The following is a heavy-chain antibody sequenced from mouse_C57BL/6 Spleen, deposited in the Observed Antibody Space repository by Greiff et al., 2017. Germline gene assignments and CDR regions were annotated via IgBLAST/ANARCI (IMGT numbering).Heavy chain of an antibody. CDR2: IYPGDGDT. Sequence: VQLQQSGPELVKPGASVKISCKASGYAFSSSWMNWVKQRPGKGLEWIGRIYPGDGDTNYNGKFKGKATVTADKSSSTAYMQLSSLTSEDSAVYFCARWDLSSYYFDYWGQGTTLTVSS. CDR3: ARWDLSSYYFDY. CDR1: GYAFSSSW. D-gene: IGHD1-1*01. J-gene: IGHJ2*01. V-gene: IGHV1-82*01.